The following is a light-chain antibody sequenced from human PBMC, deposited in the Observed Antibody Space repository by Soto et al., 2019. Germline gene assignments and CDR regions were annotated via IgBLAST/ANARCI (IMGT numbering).Light chain of an antibody. V-gene: IGKV3-20*01. CDR1: QSITNNY. CDR3: QQYGYLVT. Sequence: EIVLTQCPGTLSLSPGEGATLSCRASQSITNNYLAWYQQKPGRAHRLLIYGASSRATGIPDRFSGSGSGTDFTLTISRLEPEDFAMYYCQQYGYLVTFGGGTKVDIK. J-gene: IGKJ4*01. CDR2: GAS.